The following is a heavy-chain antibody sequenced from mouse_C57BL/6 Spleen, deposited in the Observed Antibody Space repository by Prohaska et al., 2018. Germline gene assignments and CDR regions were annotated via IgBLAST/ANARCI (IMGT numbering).Heavy chain of an antibody. J-gene: IGHJ3*01. V-gene: IGHV1-64*01. CDR2: IHPNSGST. D-gene: IGHD3-2*02. Sequence: GMIHPNSGSTNYNEKFKSKATLTVDKSSSTAYMQLSSLTSEDSAVYYCARELRLRAYWGQGTLVTVSA. CDR3: ARELRLRAY.